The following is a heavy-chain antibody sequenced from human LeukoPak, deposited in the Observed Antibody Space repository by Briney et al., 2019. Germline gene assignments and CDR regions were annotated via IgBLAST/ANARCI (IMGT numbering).Heavy chain of an antibody. J-gene: IGHJ5*02. CDR1: GGSFSGYY. CDR2: INHSGST. CDR3: ARGYSSSSEGWFDP. D-gene: IGHD6-6*01. V-gene: IGHV4-34*01. Sequence: PSETLSLTCAVYGGSFSGYYWSWLRQPPGKGLEWIGEINHSGSTNYTPSLKSRVTISVDTSKNQFSLKLSSVTAADTAVYYCARGYSSSSEGWFDPWGQGTLVTVSS.